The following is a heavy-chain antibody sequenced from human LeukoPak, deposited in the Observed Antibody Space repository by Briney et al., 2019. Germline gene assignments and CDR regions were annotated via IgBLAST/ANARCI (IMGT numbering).Heavy chain of an antibody. J-gene: IGHJ5*02. Sequence: SETLSLTCAVYGGSFSGYYWSWISQPPGKGLEWIGEINHSGSTNYNPSLKSRVTISVDTSKNQFSLKLSSVTAADTAVYYCARGLIVGATSWFDPWGQGTLVTVSS. CDR3: ARGLIVGATSWFDP. CDR2: INHSGST. D-gene: IGHD1-26*01. CDR1: GGSFSGYY. V-gene: IGHV4-34*01.